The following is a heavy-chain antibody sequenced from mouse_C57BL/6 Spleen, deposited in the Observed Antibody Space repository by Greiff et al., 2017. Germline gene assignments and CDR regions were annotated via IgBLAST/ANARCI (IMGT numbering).Heavy chain of an antibody. V-gene: IGHV5-17*01. CDR3: ARLYYYDWYFDV. CDR2: ISSGSSTI. D-gene: IGHD1-1*01. CDR1: GFTFSDYG. J-gene: IGHJ1*03. Sequence: EVQLVESGGGLVKPGGSLKLSCAASGFTFSDYGMHWVRQAPEKGLEWVAYISSGSSTIYYTDTVKGRFTISRDNAKNTLFLQMTSLRSEDTAMYDCARLYYYDWYFDVWGTGTTVTVSS.